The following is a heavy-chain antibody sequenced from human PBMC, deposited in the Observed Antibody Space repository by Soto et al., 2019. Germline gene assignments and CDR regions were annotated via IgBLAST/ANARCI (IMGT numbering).Heavy chain of an antibody. CDR1: GFTVSSNS. J-gene: IGHJ4*02. CDR3: ARLMIVATIADF. D-gene: IGHD5-12*01. Sequence: GGSLRLSCAVSGFTVSSNSMCWVRQAPGKGLEWVSVIYSGDSTYFADSVKGRFTISRDNSKNTLYLQMNSLRAEDTAVYCCARLMIVATIADFWGQGALVTVSS. CDR2: IYSGDST. V-gene: IGHV3-66*04.